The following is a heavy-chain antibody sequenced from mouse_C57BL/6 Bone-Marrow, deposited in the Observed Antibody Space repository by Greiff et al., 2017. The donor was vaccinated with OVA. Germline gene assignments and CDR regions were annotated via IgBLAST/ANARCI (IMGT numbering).Heavy chain of an antibody. V-gene: IGHV10-1*01. J-gene: IGHJ3*01. CDR2: IRSKSNNYAT. CDR3: VRGWLLRAFAY. Sequence: EVMLVESGGGLVQPTGSLKLSCAASGFSFNTYAMNWVRQAPGKGLEWVARIRSKSNNYATYYADSVKDRFTISRDDSESMLYLQMNNLKTEDTAMYYCVRGWLLRAFAYWGQGTLVTVSA. CDR1: GFSFNTYA. D-gene: IGHD2-3*01.